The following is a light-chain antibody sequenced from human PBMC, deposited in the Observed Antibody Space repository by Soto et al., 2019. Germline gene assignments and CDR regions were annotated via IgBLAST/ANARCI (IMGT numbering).Light chain of an antibody. J-gene: IGLJ1*01. CDR2: EVN. CDR1: SSDVGGYRY. Sequence: QSALTQPASVSGSPGQSITISCTGTSSDVGGYRYVSWYQQHPGKAPKLMIYEVNNRPSGVSNRFSGSKSGNTASLTISGLQAEDEADYFCTSYTSGGTPYVFGTGTSSPS. CDR3: TSYTSGGTPYV. V-gene: IGLV2-14*01.